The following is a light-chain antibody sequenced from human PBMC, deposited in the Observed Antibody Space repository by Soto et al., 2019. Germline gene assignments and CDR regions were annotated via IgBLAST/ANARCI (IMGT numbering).Light chain of an antibody. Sequence: DIQMTQSPSSLSASVGDRVTITCRASQSIGRFLNWYQQKPGKAPALLIFAASSLQSGVPSRFSGSGSGTDFTLTISGLQPXXXXTYYCQQSYSPPPITFGQGTRLEIK. CDR1: QSIGRF. V-gene: IGKV1-39*01. CDR2: AAS. J-gene: IGKJ5*01. CDR3: QQSYSPPPIT.